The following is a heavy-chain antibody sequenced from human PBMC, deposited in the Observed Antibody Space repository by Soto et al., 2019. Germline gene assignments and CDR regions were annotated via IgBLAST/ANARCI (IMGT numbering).Heavy chain of an antibody. CDR2: IWYDGSNK. V-gene: IGHV3-33*01. CDR3: ARDVGSSWTFDY. CDR1: GFTFSSYG. Sequence: QVQLVESGGGVVQPGRSLRLSCAASGFTFSSYGMHWVRQAPGKGLEWVAVIWYDGSNKYYAYSVKGRFTISRDNSKNTLYLQMNSLRAEDTAVYYCARDVGSSWTFDYWGQGTLVTVTS. D-gene: IGHD6-13*01. J-gene: IGHJ4*02.